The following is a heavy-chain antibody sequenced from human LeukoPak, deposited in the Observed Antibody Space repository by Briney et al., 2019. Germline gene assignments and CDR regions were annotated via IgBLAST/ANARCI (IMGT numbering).Heavy chain of an antibody. J-gene: IGHJ4*02. D-gene: IGHD1-26*01. CDR3: ARAGIVGATLDY. CDR2: IKRDGSEK. Sequence: GGSLRLSCAASGFTFSSYWMSWVRQAPGKGLEWVANIKRDGSEKYYVDSVKGRFTISRDNAKNSLHLQMNSLRAEDTAVYYCARAGIVGATLDYWGQGTLVTVSS. V-gene: IGHV3-7*01. CDR1: GFTFSSYW.